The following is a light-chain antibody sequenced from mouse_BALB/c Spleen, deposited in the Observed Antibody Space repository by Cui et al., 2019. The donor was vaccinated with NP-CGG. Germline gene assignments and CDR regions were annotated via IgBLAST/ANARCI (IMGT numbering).Light chain of an antibody. Sequence: QAVVTQQPAPTTSPGETVTLTCRSSTGAVTTSNYANWVQEKADHLFTGLIGGTNNRVPGVSARFSGSLIGDKAALTITGAQTEDEAIYFCALWYSNHWVFGGGTKLTVL. CDR2: GTN. V-gene: IGLV1*01. J-gene: IGLJ1*01. CDR1: TGAVTTSNY. CDR3: ALWYSNHWV.